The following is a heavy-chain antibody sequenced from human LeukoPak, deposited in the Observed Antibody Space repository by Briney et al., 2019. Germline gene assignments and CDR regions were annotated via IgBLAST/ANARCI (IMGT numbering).Heavy chain of an antibody. J-gene: IGHJ4*02. V-gene: IGHV4-59*08. Sequence: PSETLSLTCTVSGGSISSYYWSWIRQPPGKGLEWIGYIYYSGSTNYNPSLKSRVTISVDTSKNQFSLKLSSVTAADTAVYYCARSGYCSSTSCPDHYFDYWGQGTLVTVSS. CDR3: ARSGYCSSTSCPDHYFDY. D-gene: IGHD2-2*03. CDR1: GGSISSYY. CDR2: IYYSGST.